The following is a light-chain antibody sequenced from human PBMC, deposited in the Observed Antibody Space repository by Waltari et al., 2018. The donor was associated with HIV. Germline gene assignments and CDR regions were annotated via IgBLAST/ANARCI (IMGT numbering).Light chain of an antibody. J-gene: IGLJ2*01. CDR2: GVN. CDR1: SSDVGGYNY. Sequence: QSALTQPPSASGSPGQSVTISCTGTSSDVGGYNYVSWYQQHPGKAPKLMIYGVNKRPSGVPDRFSGSKSGNTASLTGSGLQGEDEAEDYCSSYGGSNNVVFGGGTKLTVL. V-gene: IGLV2-8*01. CDR3: SSYGGSNNVV.